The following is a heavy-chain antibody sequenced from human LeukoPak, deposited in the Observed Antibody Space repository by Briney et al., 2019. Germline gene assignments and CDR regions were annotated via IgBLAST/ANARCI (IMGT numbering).Heavy chain of an antibody. D-gene: IGHD3-10*01. Sequence: GGTLRLSCAASGFTFSSYGMSWVRQAPGKWLEWVSAISGSGGSTYYADSVKGRFTISRDNSKNTLYLQMNSLRAEDTAVYYCAGFGELSRTDYWGQGTLVTVSS. J-gene: IGHJ4*02. CDR2: ISGSGGST. V-gene: IGHV3-23*01. CDR3: AGFGELSRTDY. CDR1: GFTFSSYG.